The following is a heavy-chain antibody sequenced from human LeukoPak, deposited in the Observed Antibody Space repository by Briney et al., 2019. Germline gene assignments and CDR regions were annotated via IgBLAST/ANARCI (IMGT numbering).Heavy chain of an antibody. V-gene: IGHV1-46*01. CDR3: ARDSRPSYDSSGYYYPGDY. CDR1: GYTFTSYY. CDR2: INPSGGST. D-gene: IGHD3-22*01. J-gene: IGHJ4*02. Sequence: ASVKVSCKASGYTFTSYYMHWVRQAPGQGLEWMAIINPSGGSTSYARKFQGRVTMTRDTSTSTVYMELSSLRSEDTAVYYCARDSRPSYDSSGYYYPGDYWGQGTLVTVSS.